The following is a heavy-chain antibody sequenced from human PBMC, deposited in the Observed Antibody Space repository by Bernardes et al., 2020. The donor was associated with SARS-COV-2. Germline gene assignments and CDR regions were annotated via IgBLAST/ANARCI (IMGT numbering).Heavy chain of an antibody. CDR2: LSGDCGTL. J-gene: IGHJ4*02. V-gene: IGHV3-9*01. D-gene: IGHD5-12*01. CDR1: WFNFADYA. Sequence: SLRIFCSTSWFNFADYAMHWVPQGPGKGLEWVSSLSGDCGTLVYAYSVKGRFTIFRDKAKNSLYLQMSSLRSEDTALYYCAKGTTGSGFSGGSDFDYWGLGTLVTVSS. CDR3: AKGTTGSGFSGGSDFDY.